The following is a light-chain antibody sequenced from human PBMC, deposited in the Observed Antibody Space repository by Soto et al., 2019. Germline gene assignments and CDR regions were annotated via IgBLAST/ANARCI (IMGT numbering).Light chain of an antibody. V-gene: IGKV2-28*01. J-gene: IGKJ1*01. Sequence: DIVMTQSPLSLPVTPGEPASISCRSSQSLLHSNGYNYLDWYLQKPGQSPQLLIYLGSNRASGVPDRFSGSGSGTDFKLKISRVEAEDVGVYYSMQALQTLGTFGQATKVEIK. CDR1: QSLLHSNGYNY. CDR2: LGS. CDR3: MQALQTLGT.